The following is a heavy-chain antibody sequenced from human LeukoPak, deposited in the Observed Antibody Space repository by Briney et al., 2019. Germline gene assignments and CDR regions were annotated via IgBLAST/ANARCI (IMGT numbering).Heavy chain of an antibody. J-gene: IGHJ4*02. CDR2: ISGSGGST. CDR3: AKAVAYYYDSSGYYDY. CDR1: GFTFSSYA. D-gene: IGHD3-22*01. Sequence: GGSLRFSCAASGFTFSSYAMSWVRQAPGKGLEWVSAISGSGGSTYYADSVKGRFTISRDNSKNTLYLQMNSLRAEDTAVYYCAKAVAYYYDSSGYYDYWGQGTLVTVSS. V-gene: IGHV3-23*01.